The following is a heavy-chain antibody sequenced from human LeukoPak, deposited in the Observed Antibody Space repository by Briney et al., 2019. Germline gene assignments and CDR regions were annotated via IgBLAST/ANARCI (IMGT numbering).Heavy chain of an antibody. D-gene: IGHD5-18*01. CDR2: ISYDGSNK. CDR3: AKGGTAMVTRYYGMDV. V-gene: IGHV3-30-3*01. J-gene: IGHJ6*02. Sequence: PGGSLRLSCAASGFTFSSYAMHWVRQAPGKGLEWVAVISYDGSNKYYADSVKGRFTISRDNSKNTLYLQMNSLRAEDTAVYYCAKGGTAMVTRYYGMDVWGQGTTVTVSS. CDR1: GFTFSSYA.